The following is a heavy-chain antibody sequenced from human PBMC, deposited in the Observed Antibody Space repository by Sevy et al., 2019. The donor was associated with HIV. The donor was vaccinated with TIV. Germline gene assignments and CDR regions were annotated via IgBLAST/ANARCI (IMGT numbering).Heavy chain of an antibody. D-gene: IGHD5-18*01. CDR3: ANSKEYIYGPKEPNYHYGLDV. J-gene: IGHJ6*02. CDR2: IHHSGST. V-gene: IGHV4-30-4*01. CDR1: GGSINSGDYY. Sequence: SETLSLTCTVSGGSINSGDYYWTWLRQPPGKGLEWIGYIHHSGSTHHNASLKSRVTISLHTSKNQFSLKLSSLTAADTAVYYCANSKEYIYGPKEPNYHYGLDVWGQGTTVTVSS.